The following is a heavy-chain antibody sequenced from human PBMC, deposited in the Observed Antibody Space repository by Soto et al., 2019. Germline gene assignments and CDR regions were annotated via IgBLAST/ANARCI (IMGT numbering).Heavy chain of an antibody. V-gene: IGHV1-46*01. D-gene: IGHD3-3*01. J-gene: IGHJ3*02. CDR1: GYTFTSYY. CDR3: ARLFGGAWSGNVISGAFDM. Sequence: ASVKVSCKASGYTFTSYYMHWVRQAPGQGLEWMGRINPSGGSTDNAQKFQGRVTMTRDTSTSTVYMELSSLRSEDTAVYYCARLFGGAWSGNVISGAFDMWGQGTMVTVSS. CDR2: INPSGGST.